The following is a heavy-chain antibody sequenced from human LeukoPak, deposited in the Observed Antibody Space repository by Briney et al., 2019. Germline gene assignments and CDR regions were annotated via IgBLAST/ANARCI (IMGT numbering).Heavy chain of an antibody. Sequence: AGGSLRLSCTASGFTFGDYAMSWFRQAPGKGLEWVSFIRSKTFGGTTEYAASVKGRFTISRDDSKSIAYLQMNSLKTEDTAVYYCARGSASPAAISFDIWGQGTMVTVSS. CDR3: ARGSASPAAISFDI. CDR1: GFTFGDYA. J-gene: IGHJ3*02. D-gene: IGHD2-2*02. CDR2: IRSKTFGGTT. V-gene: IGHV3-49*03.